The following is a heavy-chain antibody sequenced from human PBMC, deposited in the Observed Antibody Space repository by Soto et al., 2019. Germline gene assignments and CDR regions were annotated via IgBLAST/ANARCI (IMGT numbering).Heavy chain of an antibody. CDR1: GGSISSSNW. CDR2: IYHSGST. J-gene: IGHJ4*02. Sequence: SETLSLTCAVSGGSISSSNWWSWVRQPPGKGLEWIGEIYHSGSTNYNPSLKSRVTISVDKSKNQFSLKLSSVTAADTAVYYCARGYDILTGYYGISIFDYWGQGTLVTVSS. V-gene: IGHV4-4*02. CDR3: ARGYDILTGYYGISIFDY. D-gene: IGHD3-9*01.